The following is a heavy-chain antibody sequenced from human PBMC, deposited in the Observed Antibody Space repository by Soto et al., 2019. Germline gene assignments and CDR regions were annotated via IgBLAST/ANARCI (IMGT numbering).Heavy chain of an antibody. J-gene: IGHJ5*02. CDR2: IIPIFGKA. CDR3: ASHGLNYCDSSGDHPQGLLDP. D-gene: IGHD3-22*01. Sequence: SSVKVSCKASGGTFSSYAISWVRQAPGQGLEWMGGIIPIFGKANYAQKVQGRVTITADESTSTAYMVRGSCDGENMTLYYCASHGLNYCDSSGDHPQGLLDPWGQGTVVSVAS. CDR1: GGTFSSYA. V-gene: IGHV1-69*13.